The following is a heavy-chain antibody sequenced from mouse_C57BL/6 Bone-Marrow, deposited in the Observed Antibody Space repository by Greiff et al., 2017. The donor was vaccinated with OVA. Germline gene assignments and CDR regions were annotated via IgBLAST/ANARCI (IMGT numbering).Heavy chain of an antibody. CDR1: GYTFTDYE. CDR2: IDPETGGT. V-gene: IGHV1-15*01. D-gene: IGHD2-4*01. Sequence: QLQQSGAELVRPGASVTLSCKASGYTFTDYEMHWVKQTPVHGLEWIGAIDPETGGTAYNQKFKGKAILTADKSSSTAYMELRSLTSEDSAVYYCTRIYYDDDWGQGTTLTVSA. CDR3: TRIYYDDD. J-gene: IGHJ2*01.